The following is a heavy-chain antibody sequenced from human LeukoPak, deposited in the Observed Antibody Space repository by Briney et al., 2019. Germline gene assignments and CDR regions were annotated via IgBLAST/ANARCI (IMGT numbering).Heavy chain of an antibody. CDR2: IQPDGSEQ. Sequence: GGSLRLSCVASGFAFSRSWMSWVRQAPGKGLEWVGNIQPDGSEQYPVDSVKGRFTISRDNSRNSLFLQMNSLRAEDTAVYYCAKAVVPVISQHYFDYWGQGTLVTVSS. D-gene: IGHD3-22*01. CDR3: AKAVVPVISQHYFDY. CDR1: GFAFSRSW. J-gene: IGHJ4*02. V-gene: IGHV3-7*03.